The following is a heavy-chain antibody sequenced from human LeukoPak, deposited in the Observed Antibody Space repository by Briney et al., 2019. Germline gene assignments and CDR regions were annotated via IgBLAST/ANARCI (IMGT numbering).Heavy chain of an antibody. Sequence: ASVKVSCKASGYTFTSYGISWVRQAPGQGLEWMGWISAYNGNTNYAQKLQGRVTMTTDTSTSTAYMELSSLRSEDTAVYYCARGYCSGGSCYSYSRYGMDVWGQGTTVTVSS. J-gene: IGHJ6*02. CDR3: ARGYCSGGSCYSYSRYGMDV. V-gene: IGHV1-18*01. CDR1: GYTFTSYG. CDR2: ISAYNGNT. D-gene: IGHD2-15*01.